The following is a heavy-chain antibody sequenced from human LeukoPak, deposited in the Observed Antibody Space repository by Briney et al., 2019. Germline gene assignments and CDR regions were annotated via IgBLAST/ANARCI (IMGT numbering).Heavy chain of an antibody. Sequence: SETLSLSCTVSGGSVSSGDYYWSWIRHPPGKSLEWIGYIYYSGSTYYNPSLKSRVTISVDTSKNQFSLNLSSVTAAHTAVYYCARGEPAAIFNWGQGTLVTVSS. CDR2: IYYSGST. CDR1: GGSVSSGDYY. V-gene: IGHV4-30-4*08. D-gene: IGHD2-2*01. J-gene: IGHJ4*02. CDR3: ARGEPAAIFN.